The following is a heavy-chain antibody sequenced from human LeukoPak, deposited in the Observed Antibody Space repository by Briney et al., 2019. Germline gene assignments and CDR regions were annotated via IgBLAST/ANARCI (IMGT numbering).Heavy chain of an antibody. Sequence: SVKVSCKASGGTFSSYAISWVRQAPGQGLEWMGGIILIFATAKYAQKFQGRVTISTDESTTTAYMELSSLRSEDTAVYYCARGRDWFGPWGQGTLVTVSS. CDR2: IILIFATA. CDR1: GGTFSSYA. V-gene: IGHV1-69*05. CDR3: ARGRDWFGP. J-gene: IGHJ5*02.